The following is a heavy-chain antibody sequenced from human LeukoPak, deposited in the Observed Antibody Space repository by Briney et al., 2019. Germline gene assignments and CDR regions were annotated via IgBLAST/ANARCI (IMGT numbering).Heavy chain of an antibody. CDR2: ISGSGGST. Sequence: GGSLRLSCAASGFTFSSYGMSWVRQAPGKGLEWVSAISGSGGSTYYADPVKGRFTISRDNSKNTLYLQMNSLRAEDTAVYYCYTYYYDSSGYYPDYWGQGTLVTVSS. J-gene: IGHJ4*02. CDR1: GFTFSSYG. V-gene: IGHV3-23*01. D-gene: IGHD3-22*01. CDR3: YTYYYDSSGYYPDY.